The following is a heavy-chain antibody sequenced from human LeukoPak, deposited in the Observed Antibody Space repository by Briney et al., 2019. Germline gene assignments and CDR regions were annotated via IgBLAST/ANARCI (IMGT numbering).Heavy chain of an antibody. CDR2: INHSGST. CDR3: HLYTENDSLTGYADY. CDR1: GGSFSGYY. V-gene: IGHV4-34*01. Sequence: PSETLSLTCAVYGGSFSGYYWSWIRQPPGKGLEWIGEINHSGSTNYNPSLKSRVTISVDTSKNQFSLKLGSVTAADTAVYYCHLYTENDSLTGYADYWGQGTLVTVSS. J-gene: IGHJ4*02. D-gene: IGHD3-9*01.